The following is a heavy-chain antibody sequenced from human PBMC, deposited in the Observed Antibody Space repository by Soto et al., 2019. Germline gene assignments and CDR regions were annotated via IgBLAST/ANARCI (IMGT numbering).Heavy chain of an antibody. D-gene: IGHD1-1*01. J-gene: IGHJ5*02. V-gene: IGHV1-18*04. CDR1: GYTFTNYG. Sequence: QVQLVQSGAEVKKPGASVRVSCKASGYTFTNYGISWLRQAPGQGHEWMRWISAYNGDTNLAQKVQRRVTLTRDTSTSTAYMELWSLTSPDTAMYYCARDSLGTETTAWLDPWGQGTLVTVS. CDR2: ISAYNGDT. CDR3: ARDSLGTETTAWLDP.